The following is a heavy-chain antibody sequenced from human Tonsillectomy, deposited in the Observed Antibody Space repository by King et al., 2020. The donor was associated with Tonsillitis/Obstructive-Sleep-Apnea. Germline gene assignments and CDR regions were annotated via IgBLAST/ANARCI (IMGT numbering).Heavy chain of an antibody. CDR1: GFTFSSYD. V-gene: IGHV3-13*04. J-gene: IGHJ6*03. CDR3: ARGATYYDFWSGGNYYYMDV. Sequence: VQLVESGGGLVQPGGSLRLSCAASGFTFSSYDMHWVRQATGKGLEWVSAIGTAGDTYYPGSVKGLFTISRENAKNSLYLQMNSLRAGDTAVYYCARGATYYDFWSGGNYYYMDVWGKGTTVTVSS. CDR2: IGTAGDT. D-gene: IGHD3-3*01.